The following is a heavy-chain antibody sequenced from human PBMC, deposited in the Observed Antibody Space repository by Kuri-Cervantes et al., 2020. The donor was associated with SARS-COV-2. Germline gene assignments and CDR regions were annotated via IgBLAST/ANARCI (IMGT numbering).Heavy chain of an antibody. CDR1: GFTFSSYA. CDR2: ISGSGGST. Sequence: GESLKISCAASGFTFSSYAMSWVPQAPGKGLEWVSAISGSGGSTYYADSVKGRFTISRDNSKNTLYLQMNSLRAEDTAVYYCATGWSLAIWGQGTLVTVSS. J-gene: IGHJ4*02. CDR3: ATGWSLAI. D-gene: IGHD2-8*01. V-gene: IGHV3-23*01.